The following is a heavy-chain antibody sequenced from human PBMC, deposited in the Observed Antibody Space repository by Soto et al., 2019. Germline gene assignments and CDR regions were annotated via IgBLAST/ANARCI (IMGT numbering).Heavy chain of an antibody. CDR1: GFTFANAW. V-gene: IGHV3-15*01. D-gene: IGHD2-15*01. J-gene: IGHJ6*04. Sequence: EVQLVESGGGLVKPGGSLRLSCAASGFTFANAWMSWVRQAPGKGLEWVGRVKSNADGGTTDYAAPVKGRITISRDESKITLYLQMNSLEIEDTAIYYCNTCSRGNCYGPVDAWGKGAAVTVSS. CDR3: NTCSRGNCYGPVDA. CDR2: VKSNADGGTT.